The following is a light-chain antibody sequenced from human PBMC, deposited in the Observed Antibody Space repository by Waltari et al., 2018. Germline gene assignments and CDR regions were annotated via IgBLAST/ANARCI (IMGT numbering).Light chain of an antibody. CDR2: VAS. J-gene: IGKJ1*01. V-gene: IGKV3-15*01. CDR1: QSVSSN. CDR3: QQYNNWPGT. Sequence: DIVMTRSPATLPVSPGERATLSCRASQSVSSNLAWYQQRPGQTARLLIYVASARATGIPARFSGSGSGTEFTLTISSLQSEDFAVYYCQQYNNWPGTFGRGTKVEIK.